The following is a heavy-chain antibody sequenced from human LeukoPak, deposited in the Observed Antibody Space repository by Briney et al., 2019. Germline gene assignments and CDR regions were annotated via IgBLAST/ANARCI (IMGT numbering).Heavy chain of an antibody. CDR1: GFTFSSYG. V-gene: IGHV3-30*02. CDR3: ASWELYYFDY. D-gene: IGHD1-7*01. J-gene: IGHJ4*02. CDR2: IRYDGSNK. Sequence: GGSLRLSWAASGFTFSSYGMHWVRQAPGKGLEWVAFIRYDGSNKYYADSVKGRFTISRDNSKNTLYLQMNSLRAEDTAVYYCASWELYYFDYWGQGTLVTVSS.